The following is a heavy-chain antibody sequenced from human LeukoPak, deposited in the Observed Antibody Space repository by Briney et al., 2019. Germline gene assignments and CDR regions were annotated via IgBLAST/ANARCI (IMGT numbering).Heavy chain of an antibody. D-gene: IGHD1-26*01. CDR1: GFTFSSYS. CDR2: ISSSSSYI. V-gene: IGHV3-21*01. J-gene: IGHJ4*02. Sequence: NPGGSLRLSCAASGFTFSSYSMNWVRQAPGKGLEWVSSISSSSSYIYYADSVKGRFTISRDNSKNTLYLQMGSLRADDMAVYYCARSLGATAYWGQGTLVTVSP. CDR3: ARSLGATAY.